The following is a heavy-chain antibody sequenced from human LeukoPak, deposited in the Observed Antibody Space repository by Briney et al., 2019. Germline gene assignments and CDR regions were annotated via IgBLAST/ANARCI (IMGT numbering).Heavy chain of an antibody. D-gene: IGHD3-22*01. CDR1: GFTFEDYT. J-gene: IGHJ4*02. CDR2: INWHGTT. CDR3: VKDLSYESIGSVFHY. Sequence: PGGSLRLSCAASGFTFEDYTMHWVRQAPGKTLEWVSLINWHGTTYYTDSVKGRFTISRDNSKNSLYLQMDTLRSEDTAFYYCVKDLSYESIGSVFHYWGQGTLVTVSS. V-gene: IGHV3-43*01.